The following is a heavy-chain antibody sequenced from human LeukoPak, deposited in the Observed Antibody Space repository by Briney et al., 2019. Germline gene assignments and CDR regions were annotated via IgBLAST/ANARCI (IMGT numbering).Heavy chain of an antibody. Sequence: SQTLSLTCTVSGGAISSGDYYWSWIRQPPGKGLEWIGYSYYSGNTYYNPSLKSRVTISMDTSKNQFSLKLNSMTAADTAVYYCATAPYEYIWGTYRTNWFDPWGQGTLVIVSS. CDR2: SYYSGNT. J-gene: IGHJ5*02. D-gene: IGHD3-16*02. CDR1: GGAISSGDYY. CDR3: ATAPYEYIWGTYRTNWFDP. V-gene: IGHV4-30-4*01.